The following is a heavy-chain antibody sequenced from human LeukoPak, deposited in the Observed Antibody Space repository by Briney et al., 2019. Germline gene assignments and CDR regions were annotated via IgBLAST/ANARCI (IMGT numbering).Heavy chain of an antibody. CDR2: IWYDGSNK. D-gene: IGHD5-12*01. V-gene: IGHV3-33*01. Sequence: GGSLRLSCAASGFTFSSYGMHWVRQAPGKGLEWVAVIWYDGSNKYYADSVKGRFTISRDNSKNTLYLQMNSLRAEDTAVYYCVRGSSGYKIGYWGQGTLVTVSS. CDR1: GFTFSSYG. J-gene: IGHJ4*02. CDR3: VRGSSGYKIGY.